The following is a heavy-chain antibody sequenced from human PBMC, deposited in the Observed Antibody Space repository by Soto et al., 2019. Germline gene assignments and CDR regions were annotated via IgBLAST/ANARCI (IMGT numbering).Heavy chain of an antibody. Sequence: GGSLRLSCAASGLAFSSYAMSWVRQAPGKGLEWASAISGSGGSTYYADSVKGRFTISRDNSKNTLYLQMNSLRAEDTAVYYCAKGYSYGLYYYFDYWGQGTLVTVSS. CDR3: AKGYSYGLYYYFDY. CDR1: GLAFSSYA. D-gene: IGHD5-18*01. V-gene: IGHV3-23*01. J-gene: IGHJ4*02. CDR2: ISGSGGST.